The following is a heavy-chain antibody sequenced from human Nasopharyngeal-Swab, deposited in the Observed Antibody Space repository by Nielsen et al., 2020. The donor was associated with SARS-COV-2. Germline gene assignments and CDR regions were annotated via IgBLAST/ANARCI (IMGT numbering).Heavy chain of an antibody. V-gene: IGHV1-58*01. J-gene: IGHJ2*01. Sequence: SVKVSCKASGFTFTSSAVQWVRQARGQRLEWIGWIVVGSGNTNYAQKFQERVTITRDMSTSTAYMELSSLRSEDTAVYYCARWTSGGDHWYFDLWGRGTLVTVSS. CDR1: GFTFTSSA. D-gene: IGHD2-21*02. CDR2: IVVGSGNT. CDR3: ARWTSGGDHWYFDL.